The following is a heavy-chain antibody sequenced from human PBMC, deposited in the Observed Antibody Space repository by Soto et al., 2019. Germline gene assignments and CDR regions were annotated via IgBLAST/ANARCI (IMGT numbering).Heavy chain of an antibody. V-gene: IGHV4-31*03. CDR1: GGSISSGGYY. CDR3: ARALSYYYDSSGYYSRGPGFDY. D-gene: IGHD3-22*01. J-gene: IGHJ4*02. Sequence: QVQLQESGPGLVKPSQTLSLTCTVSGGSISSGGYYWSWIRQHPGKGLEWIGYIYYSGSTYYNPSLKSRVTISVDTSKNQFSLKLSSVTAADTAVYYCARALSYYYDSSGYYSRGPGFDYWGQGTLVTVSS. CDR2: IYYSGST.